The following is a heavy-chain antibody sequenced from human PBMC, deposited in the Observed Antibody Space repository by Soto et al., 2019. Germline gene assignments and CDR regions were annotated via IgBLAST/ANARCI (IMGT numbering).Heavy chain of an antibody. CDR2: IYPGDSDT. D-gene: IGHD2-15*01. CDR3: ARLPASGNPNGGGLDV. J-gene: IGHJ3*01. CDR1: GYTFSTYW. V-gene: IGHV5-51*01. Sequence: EVQLVQSGAEVKKPVESLRLSCEASGYTFSTYWVAWVRQSPGKGLEWLAIIYPGDSDTRYNPSFQGHVTISADASISIAYLQLTSLKASDSAIYFCARLPASGNPNGGGLDVWGQGTVVSVSS.